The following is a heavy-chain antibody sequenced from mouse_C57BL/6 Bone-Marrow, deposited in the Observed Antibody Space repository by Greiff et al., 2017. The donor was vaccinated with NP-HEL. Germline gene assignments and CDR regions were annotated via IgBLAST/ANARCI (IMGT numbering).Heavy chain of an antibody. CDR2: ISAGGSYT. V-gene: IGHV5-4*01. CDR1: GFTFSSYA. J-gene: IGHJ1*03. CDR3: ARDGNWDVVRYFDV. Sequence: EVKLMESGGGLVKPGGSLKLSCAASGFTFSSYAMSWVRQTPEKRLEWVATISAGGSYTYYPDNVKGRFTISRDNAKNNLYLQMSHLTSEDTALYYCARDGNWDVVRYFDVWGTGTTVTVS. D-gene: IGHD4-1*01.